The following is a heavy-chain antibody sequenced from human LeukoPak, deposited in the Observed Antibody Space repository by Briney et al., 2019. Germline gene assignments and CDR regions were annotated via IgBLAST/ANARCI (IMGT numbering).Heavy chain of an antibody. CDR2: IYTGDSDT. CDR3: ARLRYCSGGSCYDFDY. V-gene: IGHV5-51*01. CDR1: GYSFTSYW. D-gene: IGHD2-15*01. J-gene: IGHJ4*02. Sequence: GESLKISCKGSGYSFTSYWIGWVRQMPGKGLEWMGIIYTGDSDTRYSPSFQGQVTISADKSISTAYLQWSSLKASDTAMYYCARLRYCSGGSCYDFDYWGQGTLVTVSS.